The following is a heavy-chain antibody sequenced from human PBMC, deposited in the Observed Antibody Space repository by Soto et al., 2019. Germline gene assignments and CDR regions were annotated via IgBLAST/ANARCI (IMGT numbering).Heavy chain of an antibody. Sequence: QTLSLTCAISGDSVSSNSATWNWIRQSPSRGLEWLGRTYYRSKWYNDYAVSVKSRITINPDTSKNQLSLQLNSVTPEDTAVYFCARSNSYGPPLDYWGQGALVTSPQ. V-gene: IGHV6-1*01. J-gene: IGHJ4*02. D-gene: IGHD5-18*01. CDR2: TYYRSKWYN. CDR3: ARSNSYGPPLDY. CDR1: GDSVSSNSAT.